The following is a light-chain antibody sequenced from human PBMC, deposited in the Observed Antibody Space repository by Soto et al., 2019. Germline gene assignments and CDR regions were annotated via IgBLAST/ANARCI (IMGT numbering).Light chain of an antibody. CDR3: QQYGDSLFT. CDR2: GAS. J-gene: IGKJ3*01. CDR1: QSVSSNF. V-gene: IGKV3-20*01. Sequence: EIVLTQSPGTLYLSPGERATLSCRASQSVSSNFLAWYQHKPGQAPRLLIYGASSRATGIPDRFSGSGSGTDFTLTISRLEPEDFAVFYCQQYGDSLFTFGPGNKVDIK.